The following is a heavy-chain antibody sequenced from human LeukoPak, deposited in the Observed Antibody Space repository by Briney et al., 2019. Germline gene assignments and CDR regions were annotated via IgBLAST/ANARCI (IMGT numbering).Heavy chain of an antibody. V-gene: IGHV1-8*01. CDR3: AIRPSWGVVTHDY. J-gene: IGHJ4*02. CDR1: GYTFTSYD. CDR2: MNPNSGNT. D-gene: IGHD4-23*01. Sequence: ASVKVSCKASGYTFTSYDINWVRQATGQGLEWMGWMNPNSGNTGYAQKFQGRVTMTRNTSISTAYMELSSLRSEDTAVYYCAIRPSWGVVTHDYWGQGTLVTVSS.